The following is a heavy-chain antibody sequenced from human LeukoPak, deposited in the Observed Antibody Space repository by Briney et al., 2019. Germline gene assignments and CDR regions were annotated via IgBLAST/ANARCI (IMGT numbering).Heavy chain of an antibody. D-gene: IGHD5-24*01. CDR1: GGSISSSSYY. V-gene: IGHV4-39*07. Sequence: SETLSLTCTVSGGSISSSSYYWGWIRQPPGKGLEWIGSIYYSGSTYYNPSLKSRVTISVDTSKNQFSLKLSSVTAADTAVYYCARVGDVEMATAATDYWGQGTLVTVSS. J-gene: IGHJ4*02. CDR2: IYYSGST. CDR3: ARVGDVEMATAATDY.